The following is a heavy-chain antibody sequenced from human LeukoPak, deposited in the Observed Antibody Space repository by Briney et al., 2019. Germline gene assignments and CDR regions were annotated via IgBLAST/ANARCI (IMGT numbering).Heavy chain of an antibody. J-gene: IGHJ6*02. D-gene: IGHD3-10*01. CDR3: AIPPLSGTGSSRPLAGMDV. V-gene: IGHV3-23*01. CDR1: GFTFTNSA. CDR2: IRGSGDST. Sequence: GGSLRLSCAASGFTFTNSAMSWVRQAPWKGLEWVSCIRGSGDSTYDADSVKGRFTISRDNARNSLYLQMNSLRAEDTAVYYCAIPPLSGTGSSRPLAGMDVWGQGTTVTVSS.